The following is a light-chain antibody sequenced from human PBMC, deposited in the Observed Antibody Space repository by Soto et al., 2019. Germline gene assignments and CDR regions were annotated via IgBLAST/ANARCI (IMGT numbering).Light chain of an antibody. CDR2: DVS. V-gene: IGLV2-14*03. Sequence: QSALTQPASVSGSPGQSITISCAGTSSDVGGYNYVSWYQQHPGKAPKLIIYDVSNRPSGVFNRFSGSKSGNTASLTISGLQAEDEADYYCSSYTSDTTLDVVFGGGTKLTVL. J-gene: IGLJ2*01. CDR1: SSDVGGYNY. CDR3: SSYTSDTTLDVV.